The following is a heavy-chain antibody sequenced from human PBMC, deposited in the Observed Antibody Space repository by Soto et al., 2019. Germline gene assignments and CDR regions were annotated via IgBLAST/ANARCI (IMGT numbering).Heavy chain of an antibody. CDR2: IDYTGQT. J-gene: IGHJ3*02. CDR1: GGSISSSRYY. Sequence: SETLSLTCSVSGGSISSSRYYWGWIRQTPGKGLEWIGSIDYTGQTFYSPSFQGHVTISVDKSISTAYLQWSSLKASDTAMYYCSREAFDIWGQGTMVTVSS. D-gene: IGHD1-26*01. CDR3: SREAFDI. V-gene: IGHV4-39*07.